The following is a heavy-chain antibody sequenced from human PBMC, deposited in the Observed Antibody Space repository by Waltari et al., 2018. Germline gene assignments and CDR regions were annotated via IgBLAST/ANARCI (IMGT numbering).Heavy chain of an antibody. J-gene: IGHJ4*02. D-gene: IGHD1-26*01. CDR3: AKDFPSYSGSHWSY. CDR1: GFTFSSYA. CDR2: IYSGGST. V-gene: IGHV3-23*03. Sequence: EVQLLESGGGLVQPGGSLRLSCAASGFTFSSYAMSWVRQAPGKGLEWVSVIYSGGSTYYADSVKGRFTISRDNSKNTLYLQMNSLRAEDTAVYYCAKDFPSYSGSHWSYWGQGTLVTVSS.